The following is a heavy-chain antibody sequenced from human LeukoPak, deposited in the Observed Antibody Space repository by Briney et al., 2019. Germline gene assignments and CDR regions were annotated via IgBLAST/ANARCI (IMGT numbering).Heavy chain of an antibody. D-gene: IGHD4-17*01. CDR1: GGSISSYY. Sequence: PSETLSLTCTVSGGSISSYYWSWIRQPPGKGLEWIGYIYYSGSTNYNPSLKSRVTISVDTSKNQFSLKLSSVTAADTAVYYCASSTVTNGSDYYYYGMDVWGQETTVTVSS. CDR2: IYYSGST. CDR3: ASSTVTNGSDYYYYGMDV. J-gene: IGHJ6*02. V-gene: IGHV4-59*08.